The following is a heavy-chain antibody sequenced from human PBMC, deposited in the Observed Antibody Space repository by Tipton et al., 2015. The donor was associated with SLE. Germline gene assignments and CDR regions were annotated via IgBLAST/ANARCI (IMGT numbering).Heavy chain of an antibody. CDR1: GFTVSSNY. CDR2: IYSGGST. Sequence: GSLRLSCAASGFTVSSNYMSWVRQAPGKGLEWDSVIYSGGSTYYADSVKGRFTISRDNSKNTLYLQMNSLRADDTAVYYCARVRVGATDDAFDIWGQGTMVTVSS. V-gene: IGHV3-53*05. D-gene: IGHD1-26*01. J-gene: IGHJ3*02. CDR3: ARVRVGATDDAFDI.